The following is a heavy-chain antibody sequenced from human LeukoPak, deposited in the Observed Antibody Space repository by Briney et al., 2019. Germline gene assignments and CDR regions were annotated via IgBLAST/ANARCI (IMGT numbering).Heavy chain of an antibody. V-gene: IGHV1-2*02. CDR1: GYTFTGYC. D-gene: IGHD3-10*01. CDR3: ARVPRRTMVRGAFFFDY. Sequence: ASVKVSCKASGYTFTGYCMHWVRQAPGQGLEWMGWINPNSGGTNYAQKFQGRVTMTRDTSISTAYMELSRLRSDDTAVYYCARVPRRTMVRGAFFFDYWGQGTLVTVSS. J-gene: IGHJ4*02. CDR2: INPNSGGT.